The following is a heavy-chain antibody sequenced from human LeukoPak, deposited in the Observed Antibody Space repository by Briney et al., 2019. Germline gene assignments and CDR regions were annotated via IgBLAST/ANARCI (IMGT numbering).Heavy chain of an antibody. CDR2: IYTSGST. D-gene: IGHD3-22*01. V-gene: IGHV4-61*02. CDR3: ARQDQKYYYDSSGYYYEGGFDY. Sequence: SQTLSLTCTVSGGSIRSGSYYWSWIRQPAGKGLEWIGRIYTSGSTNYNPSLKSRVTISVDTSKNQFSLKLSSVTAADTAVYYCARQDQKYYYDSSGYYYEGGFDYWGQGTLVTVSS. J-gene: IGHJ4*02. CDR1: GGSIRSGSYY.